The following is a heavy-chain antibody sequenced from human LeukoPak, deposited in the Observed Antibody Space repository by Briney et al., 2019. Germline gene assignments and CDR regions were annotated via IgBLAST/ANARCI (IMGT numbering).Heavy chain of an antibody. D-gene: IGHD3-10*01. J-gene: IGHJ5*02. CDR1: GGSFSGYY. CDR2: INHSGST. Sequence: SETLSLTCAVYGGSFSGYYWSWIRQPPGKGLEWIGEINHSGSTNYNPSLKGRVTISVDTSKNQFSLKLSSVTAADTAVYYCARLLPYYYGSGSYYTSWFDPWGQGTLVTVSS. V-gene: IGHV4-34*01. CDR3: ARLLPYYYGSGSYYTSWFDP.